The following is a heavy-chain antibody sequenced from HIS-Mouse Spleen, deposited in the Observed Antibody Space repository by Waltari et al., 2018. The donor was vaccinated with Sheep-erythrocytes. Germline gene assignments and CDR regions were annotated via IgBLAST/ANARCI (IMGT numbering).Heavy chain of an antibody. CDR2: IGSSSSYI. Sequence: EVQLVESGGGLDKPGGSLRLSCAASGFTFSSYSMNWVRQAPGKGLEWVSSIGSSSSYIYYADSVKGRFTISRDNAKNSLYLQMNSLRAEDTAVYYCARVASGATFDYWGQGTLVTVSS. V-gene: IGHV3-21*01. D-gene: IGHD1-26*01. J-gene: IGHJ4*02. CDR3: ARVASGATFDY. CDR1: GFTFSSYS.